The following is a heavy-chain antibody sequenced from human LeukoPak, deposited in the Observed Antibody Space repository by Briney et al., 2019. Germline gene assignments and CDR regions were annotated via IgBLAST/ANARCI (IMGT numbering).Heavy chain of an antibody. D-gene: IGHD5-18*01. CDR1: GFTFDDYG. Sequence: GGSLRLSCAASGFTFDDYGMSWVRLAPGKGLEWVANIKEDGSLKYYVDSVKGRFTISRDNAKNSLYLQMNSLRDEDTAVYYCARDQKHGYTYGYPLDYWGQGTLVTVSS. J-gene: IGHJ4*02. V-gene: IGHV3-7*01. CDR3: ARDQKHGYTYGYPLDY. CDR2: IKEDGSLK.